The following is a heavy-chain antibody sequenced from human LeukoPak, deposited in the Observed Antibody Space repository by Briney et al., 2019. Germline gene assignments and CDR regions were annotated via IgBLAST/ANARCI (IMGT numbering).Heavy chain of an antibody. J-gene: IGHJ4*02. CDR2: ICYDGDNK. D-gene: IGHD3-22*01. V-gene: IGHV3-33*06. Sequence: GGSLRLSCAASRFTFSSYVMHWVRQAPGKGLEWVALICYDGDNKYYSDAVKGRFTISRDNSKNTLYLQMNSLRAEDTAVYYCAKARATYLYDTSGDSALDYWGQGTLVTVSS. CDR1: RFTFSSYV. CDR3: AKARATYLYDTSGDSALDY.